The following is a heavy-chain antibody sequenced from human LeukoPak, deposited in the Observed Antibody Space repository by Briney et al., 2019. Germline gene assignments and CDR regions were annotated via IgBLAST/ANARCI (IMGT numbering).Heavy chain of an antibody. CDR3: ARDYYGSGWYGDY. V-gene: IGHV3-7*04. CDR1: GFTFGFYW. CDR2: IKQDGSEK. Sequence: GGSLILSCAASGFTFGFYWMSWVRQAPGKGLEWVANIKQDGSEKFYVDSVKGRFTLSRDNAKNSLFLQMNSLRAEDTAVYYCARDYYGSGWYGDYWGQGTLVTVSS. D-gene: IGHD6-19*01. J-gene: IGHJ4*02.